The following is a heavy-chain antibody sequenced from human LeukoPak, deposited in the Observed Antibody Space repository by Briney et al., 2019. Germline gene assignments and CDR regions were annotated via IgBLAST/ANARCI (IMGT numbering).Heavy chain of an antibody. J-gene: IGHJ4*02. Sequence: ASVKVSCKASGYTFTGYYMHWVRQAPGQGLEWMGWINPNSGGTNYAQKFQGRVTMTRDTSISTAYMELSRLRSDDTAVYYCARAVGTYSSSWYLFGYWGQATLVTVSS. CDR3: ARAVGTYSSSWYLFGY. D-gene: IGHD6-13*01. V-gene: IGHV1-2*02. CDR1: GYTFTGYY. CDR2: INPNSGGT.